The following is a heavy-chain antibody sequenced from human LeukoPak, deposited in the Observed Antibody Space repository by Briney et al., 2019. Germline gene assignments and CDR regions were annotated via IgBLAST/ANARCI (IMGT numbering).Heavy chain of an antibody. V-gene: IGHV1-69*13. D-gene: IGHD6-13*01. CDR3: ARGPIAAAGTGDYFDY. Sequence: GASVKVSCKASGGTFSSYAISWVRQAPGQGLEWMGGIIPIFGTANYAQKFQGRVTITADESTSTAYMELSSLRSEDTAVYYCARGPIAAAGTGDYFDYWGQGTLVTVSS. CDR1: GGTFSSYA. J-gene: IGHJ4*02. CDR2: IIPIFGTA.